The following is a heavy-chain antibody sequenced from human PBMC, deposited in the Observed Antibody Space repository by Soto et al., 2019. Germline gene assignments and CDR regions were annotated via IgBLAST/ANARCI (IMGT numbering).Heavy chain of an antibody. CDR1: GFTFSTYA. CDR3: AKDPKKWLGGNYFDY. Sequence: GGSLRLSCAASGFTFSTYAMHWVRQAPGKGLEWVAVISYDGTDKYYADSVKGRFTISRDNSKSTLYLQMNSLRADDTAVYYCAKDPKKWLGGNYFDYWGQGTLVTVS. CDR2: ISYDGTDK. V-gene: IGHV3-30*18. J-gene: IGHJ4*02. D-gene: IGHD6-19*01.